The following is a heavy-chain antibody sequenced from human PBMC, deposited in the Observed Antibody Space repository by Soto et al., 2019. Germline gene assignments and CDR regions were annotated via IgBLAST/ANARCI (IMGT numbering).Heavy chain of an antibody. CDR2: ISGSGGST. CDR3: AKDVSFSYYYDSSGSPMAFDI. CDR1: GFTFSSYA. V-gene: IGHV3-23*01. Sequence: GGSLRLSCAASGFTFSSYAMSWVRQAPGKGLEWVSAISGSGGSTYYADSVKGRFTISRDNSKNTLYLQMNSLRAEDTAVYYCAKDVSFSYYYDSSGSPMAFDIWGQGTMVTVSS. D-gene: IGHD3-22*01. J-gene: IGHJ3*02.